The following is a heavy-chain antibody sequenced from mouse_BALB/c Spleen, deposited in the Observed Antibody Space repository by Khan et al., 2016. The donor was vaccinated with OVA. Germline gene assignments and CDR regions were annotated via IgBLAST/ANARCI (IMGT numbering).Heavy chain of an antibody. D-gene: IGHD2-13*01. Sequence: DVQLVESGGGLVKPGGSLKVSCAASGFTFSNYGMSWVRQTPEKRMDWVASISSGGNTYYIDSVKGRFTISRANVRNILSLQMSSLRSEDTAMYYCASDYWFVYWGQGTLVTVSA. CDR1: GFTFSNYG. J-gene: IGHJ3*01. CDR2: ISSGGNT. CDR3: ASDYWFVY. V-gene: IGHV5-6-5*01.